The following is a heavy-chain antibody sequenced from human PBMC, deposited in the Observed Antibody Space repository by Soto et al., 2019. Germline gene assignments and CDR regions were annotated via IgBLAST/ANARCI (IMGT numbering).Heavy chain of an antibody. Sequence: QITLKESGPTLVKPTQTLTLTCTFSGFSLSTTGVGVGWIRQPPGKALEWLALIYWDDDKRYSPSLKNRLTITKDTPRNQVVLTMTNMDPVDTATYYCAHSREVRSDWSWGDFDYLGQGTLVTVSS. CDR1: GFSLSTTGVG. CDR3: AHSREVRSDWSWGDFDY. V-gene: IGHV2-5*02. D-gene: IGHD3-9*01. J-gene: IGHJ4*02. CDR2: IYWDDDK.